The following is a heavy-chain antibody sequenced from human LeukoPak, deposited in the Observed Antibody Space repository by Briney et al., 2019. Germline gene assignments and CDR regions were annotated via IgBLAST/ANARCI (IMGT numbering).Heavy chain of an antibody. D-gene: IGHD6-6*01. Sequence: GGSLRLSCTASGFSFSGHWMHWARQLPGKGLVWVSRISPTGSTTSYADPVKGRFTVSRDNAKNTLYLQVNNLRAEDTAVYYCARGPNSNWSGLDFWGQGTLLTVSS. V-gene: IGHV3-74*01. CDR1: GFSFSGHW. CDR2: ISPTGSTT. J-gene: IGHJ4*02. CDR3: ARGPNSNWSGLDF.